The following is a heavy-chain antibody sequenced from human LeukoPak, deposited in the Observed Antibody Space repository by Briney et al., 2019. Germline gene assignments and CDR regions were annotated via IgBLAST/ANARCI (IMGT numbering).Heavy chain of an antibody. CDR2: IYYSGST. CDR3: ARLGRGSYHLDY. J-gene: IGHJ4*02. D-gene: IGHD1-26*01. Sequence: SETLSLTCTVSGGSISSYYWSWIRQPPGKGLEWIGYIYYSGSTNYNPSLKSRVTISVDTSKNQFSLKLSSVTAADTAVYYCARLGRGSYHLDYWGQGTLVTVSS. CDR1: GGSISSYY. V-gene: IGHV4-59*08.